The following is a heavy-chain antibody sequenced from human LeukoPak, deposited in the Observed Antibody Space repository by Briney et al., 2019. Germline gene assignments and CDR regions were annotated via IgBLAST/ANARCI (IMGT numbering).Heavy chain of an antibody. CDR2: IFPGDSDT. CDR3: ARQRMSTIPGDY. D-gene: IGHD5-24*01. Sequence: GESLKISCKGSGYVFSNYWIVWVRLMPGKGLEWMGNIFPGDSDTRYSPSSQGQVTISADKSISTVYLHWSSLKASDTAMYYCARQRMSTIPGDYWGQGTLVTVSS. V-gene: IGHV5-51*01. J-gene: IGHJ4*02. CDR1: GYVFSNYW.